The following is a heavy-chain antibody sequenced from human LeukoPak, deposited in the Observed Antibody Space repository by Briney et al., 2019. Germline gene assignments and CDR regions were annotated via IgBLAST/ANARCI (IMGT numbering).Heavy chain of an antibody. Sequence: GGSLRLSCAASRFTFSNFWMSWVRQAPGKGLEWVADIKQGGSVKLYVDSVKGRFTISRDDAKNSLSLQMDSLRAEDTAVYYCARGVIGDYFDYWGQGTLVTVSS. CDR1: RFTFSNFW. V-gene: IGHV3-7*01. J-gene: IGHJ4*02. CDR2: IKQGGSVK. D-gene: IGHD3-16*02. CDR3: ARGVIGDYFDY.